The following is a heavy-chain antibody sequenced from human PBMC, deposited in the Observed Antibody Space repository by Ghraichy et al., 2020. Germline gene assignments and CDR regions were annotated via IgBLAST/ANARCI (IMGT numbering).Heavy chain of an antibody. CDR3: ARGTYSSGWYDY. V-gene: IGHV1-2*02. CDR2: INPNSGGT. D-gene: IGHD6-19*01. Sequence: ASVKVSCKASGYTFTGYYMHWVRQAPGQGLEWMGWINPNSGGTNYAQKFQDRVTMTRDTSISTAYMELSRLRSDDTAVYYCARGTYSSGWYDYWGQGTLVTVSS. J-gene: IGHJ4*02. CDR1: GYTFTGYY.